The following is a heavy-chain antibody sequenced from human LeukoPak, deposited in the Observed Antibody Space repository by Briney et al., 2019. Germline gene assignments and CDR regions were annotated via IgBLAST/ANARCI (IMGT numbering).Heavy chain of an antibody. Sequence: ASETLSLTCAVYGGSFSGYYWSWIRQPPGKGLEWIGEINHSGGTNYNPSLKSRVTISVDTSKNQFSLKLSSVTAADTAVYYCARGVRYSYGLFDYWGQGTLVTVSS. J-gene: IGHJ4*02. CDR1: GGSFSGYY. CDR2: INHSGGT. CDR3: ARGVRYSYGLFDY. D-gene: IGHD5-18*01. V-gene: IGHV4-34*01.